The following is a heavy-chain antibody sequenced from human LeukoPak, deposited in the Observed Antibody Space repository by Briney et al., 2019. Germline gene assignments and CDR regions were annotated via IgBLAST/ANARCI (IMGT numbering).Heavy chain of an antibody. J-gene: IGHJ4*02. V-gene: IGHV4-30-4*01. CDR3: VRDRSRPNPFFDS. CDR2: IHHSGSTY. D-gene: IGHD6-13*01. CDR1: GGSISSGDYY. Sequence: SETLSLTCTVSGGSISSGDYYWSWIRQPPGKGLEWIGYIHHSGSTYYYNPSLKSRVTMSVVTSKNQFSLKLSSVGAADTAVYYCVRDRSRPNPFFDSWGQGTLVTVSS.